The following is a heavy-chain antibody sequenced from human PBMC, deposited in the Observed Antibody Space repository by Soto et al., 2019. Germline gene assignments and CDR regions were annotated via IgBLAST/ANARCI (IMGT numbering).Heavy chain of an antibody. Sequence: SETLSLTCAVYGGNFSGYYWSWIRQPPGKGLEWIGEINHSGSTNYNPSLKSRVTISVDTSKNQFSLKLSSVTAADTAVYYCARGSVAAAGTHWFDPWGQGTLVTVSS. J-gene: IGHJ5*02. CDR1: GGNFSGYY. CDR2: INHSGST. CDR3: ARGSVAAAGTHWFDP. D-gene: IGHD6-13*01. V-gene: IGHV4-34*01.